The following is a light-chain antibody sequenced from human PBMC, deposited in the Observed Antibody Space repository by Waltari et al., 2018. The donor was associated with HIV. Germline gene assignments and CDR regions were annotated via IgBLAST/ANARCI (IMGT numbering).Light chain of an antibody. CDR2: GAS. J-gene: IGKJ2*02. CDR3: RQYGSSPMCT. V-gene: IGKV3-20*01. CDR1: QSVSISY. Sequence: EIVLTQSPGTLSLSPGERATLTCRASQSVSISYLAWYQQKPGQAPRLLIYGASSRATSIPDRFSGSGSGTDFTLTISRLEPEDFAVYYCRQYGSSPMCTFDQGTKVEIK.